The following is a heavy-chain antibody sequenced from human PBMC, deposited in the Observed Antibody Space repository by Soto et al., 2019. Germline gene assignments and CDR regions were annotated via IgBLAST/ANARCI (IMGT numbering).Heavy chain of an antibody. V-gene: IGHV3-33*01. CDR2: IWYDGSNE. CDR1: GFTFSSYG. J-gene: IGHJ4*01. Sequence: GGSLRLCCAASGFTFSSYGFHWVRQAPGKGLEWVAVIWYDGSNEYYADSVKGRFTISRDNSKNTLYLQMNSLRAEDTAVYYCATEARSGYPYGNFDFRGQGTLVTVSS. D-gene: IGHD5-18*01. CDR3: ATEARSGYPYGNFDF.